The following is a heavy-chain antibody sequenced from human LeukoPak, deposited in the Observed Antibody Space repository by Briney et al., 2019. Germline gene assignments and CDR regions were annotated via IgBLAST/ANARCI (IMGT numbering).Heavy chain of an antibody. V-gene: IGHV4-31*03. CDR3: ARDPSVTRSLDY. D-gene: IGHD4-17*01. CDR2: IYYSGST. CDR1: GGSISSGGYY. Sequence: SETLSLTCTVSGGSISSGGYYWSWTRQHPGKGLEWIGYIYYSGSTYYNPSLKSRATISVDTSKNQFSLKLSSVTAADTAVYYCARDPSVTRSLDYWGQGTLVTVSS. J-gene: IGHJ4*02.